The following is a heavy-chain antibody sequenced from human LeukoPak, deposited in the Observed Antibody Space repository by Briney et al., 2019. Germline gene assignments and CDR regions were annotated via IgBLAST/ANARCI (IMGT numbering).Heavy chain of an antibody. CDR2: INPNSGGT. CDR1: GYTFTGYY. V-gene: IGHV1-2*02. CDR3: ARGPKVRWYCSSTSCYGPSIVYYYYYYMDV. Sequence: ASVKVSCKASGYTFTGYYMHWVRQAPGQGLEWMGWINPNSGGTNYAQKFQGRVTMTRNTSISTAYMELSSLRSEDTAVYYCARGPKVRWYCSSTSCYGPSIVYYYYYYMDVWGKGTTVTISS. J-gene: IGHJ6*03. D-gene: IGHD2-2*01.